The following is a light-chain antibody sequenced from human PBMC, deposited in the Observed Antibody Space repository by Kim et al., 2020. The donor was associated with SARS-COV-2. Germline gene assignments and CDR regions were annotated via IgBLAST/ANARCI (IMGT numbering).Light chain of an antibody. CDR1: QSVRSD. V-gene: IGKV3-15*01. CDR3: HQYNRWPLT. CDR2: GAS. J-gene: IGKJ4*01. Sequence: EIVMTQSAATLSVSPGERAILSCRASQSVRSDLAWYQQKPGQAPRLLIFGASTRATGIPARFSGSGSGTEFTLTITNLQSEDFGVYYCHQYNRWPLTFGGGTKVDIK.